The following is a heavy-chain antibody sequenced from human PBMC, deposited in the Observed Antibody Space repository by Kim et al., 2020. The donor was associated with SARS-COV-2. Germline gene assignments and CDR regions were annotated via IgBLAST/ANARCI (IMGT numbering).Heavy chain of an antibody. D-gene: IGHD6-13*01. V-gene: IGHV4-39*07. Sequence: SETLSLTCTVSGGSIFSIDYYWSWIRQPPGKGLEWIGSIHYMGGTYYNPSLESRITISIDTSKSHFSLRLNSVTAADTALYYCARDSRYISSGIDPCGQGTLVTVSS. CDR2: IHYMGGT. CDR3: ARDSRYISSGIDP. J-gene: IGHJ5*02. CDR1: GGSIFSIDYY.